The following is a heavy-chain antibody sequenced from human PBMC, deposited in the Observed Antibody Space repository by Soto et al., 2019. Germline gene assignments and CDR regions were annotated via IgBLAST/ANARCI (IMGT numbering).Heavy chain of an antibody. V-gene: IGHV4-61*01. D-gene: IGHD4-17*01. J-gene: IGHJ4*02. CDR1: GGSVSSGSYY. Sequence: SETLSLTCTVSGGSVSSGSYYWSWIRQPPGKGLEWIGYIYYSGSTNYNPSLKSRVTISVDTSKNQFSLKLSSVTAADTAVYYCARGNAGYSGDYGYFDYWGQGTLVTVSS. CDR3: ARGNAGYSGDYGYFDY. CDR2: IYYSGST.